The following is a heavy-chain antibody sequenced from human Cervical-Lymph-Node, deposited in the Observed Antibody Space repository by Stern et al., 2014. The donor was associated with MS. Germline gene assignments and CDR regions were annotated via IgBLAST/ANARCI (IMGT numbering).Heavy chain of an antibody. J-gene: IGHJ4*02. D-gene: IGHD2-15*01. CDR2: LSNDGTKE. CDR1: GFTFSNYA. V-gene: IGHV3-30-3*01. Sequence: DQLVESGGGVVQPGRSLRLSCAPSGFTFSNYAMHWVRQAPGKGLEWVAFLSNDGTKEYYADSVKGRFSISRDNSNNTLYLQMTSLRTDDTAVYFCARERGYCSGGRCYPYYFDYWGQGTLVTVSS. CDR3: ARERGYCSGGRCYPYYFDY.